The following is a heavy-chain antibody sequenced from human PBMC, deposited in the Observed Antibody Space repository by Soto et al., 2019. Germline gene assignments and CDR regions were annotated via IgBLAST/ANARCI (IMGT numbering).Heavy chain of an antibody. D-gene: IGHD2-2*01. V-gene: IGHV3-30-3*01. Sequence: GGSLRLSCAASGFTFRSYAIHGVRQAPGKGLEWVAVISYDGSNKYYADSVKGRFTISRDNSKNTLYLQMNSLRAEDTAVYYCARDKGCSSTSCADYYYYGMDVWGQGTTVTV. CDR2: ISYDGSNK. CDR1: GFTFRSYA. J-gene: IGHJ6*02. CDR3: ARDKGCSSTSCADYYYYGMDV.